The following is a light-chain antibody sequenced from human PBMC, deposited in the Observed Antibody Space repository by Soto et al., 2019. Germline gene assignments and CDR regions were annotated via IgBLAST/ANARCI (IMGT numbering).Light chain of an antibody. CDR2: AAS. CDR3: QQSYTTA. V-gene: IGKV1-39*01. J-gene: IGKJ3*01. Sequence: IQMTQSPSSLSASVGDRVTITCRTGESISTYLNWYQQKPGKAPKLLIFAASSLHSGVPSRFTGSGSGTDFTLTISGVQPDDSATYYCQQSYTTAFGPGTTVHV. CDR1: ESISTY.